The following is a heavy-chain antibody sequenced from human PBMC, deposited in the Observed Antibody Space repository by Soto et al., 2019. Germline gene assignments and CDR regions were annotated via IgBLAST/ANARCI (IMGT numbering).Heavy chain of an antibody. J-gene: IGHJ6*02. CDR1: GGSISSGGYY. Sequence: QVQLQESGPGLVKPSQTLSLTCTVSGGSISSGGYYWTWIRQHPGKGLEWIGYNYYSGITLYNPSLKRRVTISLDTSKNQFSLKLSSVTAADTAVYYCARGASIAGLYYGMDVWGQGTTVTVSS. D-gene: IGHD6-6*01. CDR3: ARGASIAGLYYGMDV. V-gene: IGHV4-31*03. CDR2: NYYSGIT.